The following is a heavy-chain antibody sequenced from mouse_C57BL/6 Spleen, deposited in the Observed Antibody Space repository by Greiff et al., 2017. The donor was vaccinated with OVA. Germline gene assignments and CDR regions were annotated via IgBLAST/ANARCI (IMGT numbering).Heavy chain of an antibody. CDR1: GYAFTNYL. CDR3: ARYSSGYEAMDY. D-gene: IGHD3-2*02. Sequence: VKLMESGAELVRPGTSVKVSCKASGYAFTNYLIEWVKQRPGQGLEWIGVINPGSGGTNYNEKFKGKATLTADKSSSTAYMQLSSLTSEDSAVYFCARYSSGYEAMDYWGKGTSVTVSS. V-gene: IGHV1-54*01. CDR2: INPGSGGT. J-gene: IGHJ4*01.